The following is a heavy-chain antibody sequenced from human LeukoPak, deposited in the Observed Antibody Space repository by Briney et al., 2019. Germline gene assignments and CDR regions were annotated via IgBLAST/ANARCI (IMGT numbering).Heavy chain of an antibody. Sequence: RSETLSLTCTVSGGSISSYYWSWIRQPPGKGLEWIGYIYYSESTNYNPSLKSRVTISVDTSKNQFSLKLSSVTAADTAVYYCARVGSGWYGVSYFDYWGQGTRVSLSS. CDR2: IYYSEST. D-gene: IGHD6-19*01. CDR3: ARVGSGWYGVSYFDY. CDR1: GGSISSYY. V-gene: IGHV4-59*01. J-gene: IGHJ4*02.